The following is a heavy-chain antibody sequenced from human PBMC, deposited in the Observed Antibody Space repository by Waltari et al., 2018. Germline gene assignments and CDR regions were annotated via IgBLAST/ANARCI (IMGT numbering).Heavy chain of an antibody. D-gene: IGHD3-22*01. J-gene: IGHJ4*02. CDR1: GGSISSSRYY. CDR3: ARDNFYYYDSSGYYRVVGFDY. Sequence: QLQLQESGPGLVKPSETLSLTCTVSGGSISSSRYYWGWIRQPPGKGLEWIGSISYSGSTYYNPSLKSRVTISVDTSKNQFSLKLSSVTAADTAVYYWARDNFYYYDSSGYYRVVGFDYWGQGTLVTVSS. V-gene: IGHV4-39*07. CDR2: ISYSGST.